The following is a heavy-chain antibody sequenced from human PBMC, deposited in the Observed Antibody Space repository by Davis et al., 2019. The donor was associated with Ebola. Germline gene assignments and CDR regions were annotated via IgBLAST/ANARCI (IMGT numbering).Heavy chain of an antibody. CDR3: ARGPLRYYYGSGSYYNFLFDY. V-gene: IGHV4-59*12. CDR2: IYYSGST. D-gene: IGHD3-10*01. J-gene: IGHJ4*02. CDR1: GGSISSYY. Sequence: MPSETLSLTCTVSGGSISSYYWSWIRQPPGKGLEWIGYIYYSGSTNYNPSLKSRVTISVDTSKNQFSLKLSSVTAADTAVYYCARGPLRYYYGSGSYYNFLFDYWGQGTLVTVSS.